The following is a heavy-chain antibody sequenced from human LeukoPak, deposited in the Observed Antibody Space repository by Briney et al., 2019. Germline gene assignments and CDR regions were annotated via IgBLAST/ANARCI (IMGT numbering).Heavy chain of an antibody. CDR1: GYIFSRNY. D-gene: IGHD5-18*01. CDR3: ARDSGLGYSSAFDI. Sequence: PGGSLRLSCAASGYIFSRNYMNWVRQAPGKGLEWVSVIYSGGSTYYADSVKGRFTISRDNSKNTLYLQMNSLRAEDTAVYYCARDSGLGYSSAFDIWGQGTMVTVSS. V-gene: IGHV3-66*01. J-gene: IGHJ3*02. CDR2: IYSGGST.